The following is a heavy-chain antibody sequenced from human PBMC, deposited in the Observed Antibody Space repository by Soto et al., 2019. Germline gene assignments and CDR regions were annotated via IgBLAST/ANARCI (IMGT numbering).Heavy chain of an antibody. J-gene: IGHJ5*02. Sequence: SETLSLTCSVSGGSITSGNSYSWSWIRQPPGKGLEWIGSISHTGSTSYNPSLKSRVSVSVDKSKDQFSLKLSSVTAADMAVYYCARAVTPYFGTWFDPWGQGTLVTVSS. CDR2: ISHTGST. CDR3: ARAVTPYFGTWFDP. D-gene: IGHD3-10*01. V-gene: IGHV4-30-2*01. CDR1: GGSITSGNSYS.